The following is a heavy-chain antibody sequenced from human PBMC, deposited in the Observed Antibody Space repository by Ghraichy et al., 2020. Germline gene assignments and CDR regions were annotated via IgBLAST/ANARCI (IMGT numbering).Heavy chain of an antibody. CDR1: GGSVSSGSYY. Sequence: SETLSLTCTVSGGSVSSGSYYWSWIRQPPGKGLEWIGYIYYSGSTNYNPSLKSRVTISVDTSKNQFSLKLSSVTAADTAVYYCARVGRFLEWFKESYYGMDVWGQGTTVTVSS. J-gene: IGHJ6*02. CDR2: IYYSGST. D-gene: IGHD3-3*01. V-gene: IGHV4-61*01. CDR3: ARVGRFLEWFKESYYGMDV.